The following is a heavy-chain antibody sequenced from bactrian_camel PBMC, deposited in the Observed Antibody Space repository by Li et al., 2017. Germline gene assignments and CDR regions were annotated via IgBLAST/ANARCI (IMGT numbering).Heavy chain of an antibody. D-gene: IGHD3*01. Sequence: HVQLVESGGGLVQPGGSVRLSCAASGFTFRDYYMAWVRQARGKGLEWVSAVYSDGTNSFYADSVKGRFTISKDNAKNTLYLQMNNLKPEDTAMYYCAAGFRAYGVNFCYHFENYNYWGQGTRVTVS. CDR2: VYSDGTNS. CDR3: AAGFRAYGVNFCYHFENYNY. CDR1: GFTFRDYY. V-gene: IGHV3-2*01. J-gene: IGHJ4*01.